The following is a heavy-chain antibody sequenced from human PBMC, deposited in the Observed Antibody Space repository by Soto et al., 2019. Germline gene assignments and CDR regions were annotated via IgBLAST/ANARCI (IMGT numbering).Heavy chain of an antibody. D-gene: IGHD2-8*01. Sequence: QLQLQESGPGLVKPSETLSLTCTVSGGSINDDTYYWGWIRQPPGKGLEWIGGVYYSGASSYNPSLECGFTLAVDTSRKHLSLRLSSVTAADTAVYDCARLHCTRPGCVPLDPWGQGTLVIVSS. J-gene: IGHJ5*02. V-gene: IGHV4-39*01. CDR2: VYYSGAS. CDR1: GGSINDDTYY. CDR3: ARLHCTRPGCVPLDP.